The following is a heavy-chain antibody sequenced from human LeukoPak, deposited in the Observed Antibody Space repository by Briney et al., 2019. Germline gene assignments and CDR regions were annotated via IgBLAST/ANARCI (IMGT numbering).Heavy chain of an antibody. D-gene: IGHD3-10*01. J-gene: IGHJ1*01. CDR2: ISGRSSTI. V-gene: IGHV3-48*02. CDR1: GFTFSSYS. CDR3: ARDAHGSGINDY. Sequence: PGGSLRLSCAASGFTFSSYSMHWVRQAPGEGLEWVSYISGRSSTIYYVDSVKGRFTISRDNAKNSLYLQMNSLRDEDTAVYYCARDAHGSGINDYWGQGTPATLPS.